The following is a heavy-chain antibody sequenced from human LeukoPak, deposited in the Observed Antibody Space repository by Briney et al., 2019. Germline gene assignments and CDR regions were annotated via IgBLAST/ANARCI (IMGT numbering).Heavy chain of an antibody. V-gene: IGHV4-59*12. J-gene: IGHJ3*02. CDR3: ARDKSRTYGSADAFDI. CDR1: GGSMISYY. CDR2: MYDSVRI. Sequence: SETLSLTCTVSGGSMISYYWTWVRQTPGKGLEWIGYMYDSVRIHYNPSLESRITISLDTSKNQFSLKLSSVTAADTAVYYCARDKSRTYGSADAFDIWGQGTMVTVSS. D-gene: IGHD3-10*01.